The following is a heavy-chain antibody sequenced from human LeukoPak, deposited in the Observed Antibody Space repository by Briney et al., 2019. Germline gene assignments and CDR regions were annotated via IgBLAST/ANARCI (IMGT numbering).Heavy chain of an antibody. J-gene: IGHJ4*02. CDR2: IKQDGSER. Sequence: GGSLRLSCAASGFTFSKYWMSWVRQAPGKGLEWVANIKQDGSERYYVDSVKGRFTISRDNAKNSLYLQMNSLRAEDTAVYYCARKMSYSRDYWGQGTLVTVSS. CDR1: GFTFSKYW. V-gene: IGHV3-7*01. CDR3: ARKMSYSRDY. D-gene: IGHD1-26*01.